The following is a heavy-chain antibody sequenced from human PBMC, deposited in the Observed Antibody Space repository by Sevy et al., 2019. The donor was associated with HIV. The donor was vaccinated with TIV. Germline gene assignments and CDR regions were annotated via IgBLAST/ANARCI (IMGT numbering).Heavy chain of an antibody. CDR1: GFTFSDYG. J-gene: IGHJ4*02. CDR3: AREPRDSSGYYFITDV. V-gene: IGHV3-33*01. CDR2: IWFDGTRT. D-gene: IGHD3-22*01. Sequence: GGSLRLSCAASGFTFSDYGMHWVRQAPGKGLDWVAFIWFDGTRTYYGDSVKGRFTISRDNSKNTVYLQMNSLRVEDTAVYYCAREPRDSSGYYFITDVWGQGTLVTVSS.